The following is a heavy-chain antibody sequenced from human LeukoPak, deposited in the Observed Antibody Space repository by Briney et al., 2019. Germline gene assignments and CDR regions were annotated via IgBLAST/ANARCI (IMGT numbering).Heavy chain of an antibody. J-gene: IGHJ5*02. CDR2: ISYDGSNK. CDR3: ARDRYGWFDP. D-gene: IGHD1-1*01. CDR1: GFTFSSYA. Sequence: PGGSLRLSCAASGFTFSSYAMHWVRQAPGKGLEWVAVISYDGSNKYYADSVKGRFTISRDNSKNTLYLQMNSLRAEDTAVYYCARDRYGWFDPWGQGTLVTASS. V-gene: IGHV3-30-3*01.